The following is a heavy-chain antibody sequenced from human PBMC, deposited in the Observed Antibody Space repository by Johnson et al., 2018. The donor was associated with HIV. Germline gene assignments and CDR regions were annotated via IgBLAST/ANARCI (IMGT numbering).Heavy chain of an antibody. CDR3: ARDGVYQLLSDAFDI. CDR1: GFTFSNYG. D-gene: IGHD2-2*01. V-gene: IGHV3-30*03. J-gene: IGHJ3*02. CDR2: ISYDGSNK. Sequence: QVQLVESGGGVVQPGRSLRLSCAASGFTFSNYGIHWVRQAPGKGLEWVAVISYDGSNKYYADSVKGRFTISRDNYQDTQYLQINSLTAEDTAVYYCARDGVYQLLSDAFDIWGQGTMVTVSS.